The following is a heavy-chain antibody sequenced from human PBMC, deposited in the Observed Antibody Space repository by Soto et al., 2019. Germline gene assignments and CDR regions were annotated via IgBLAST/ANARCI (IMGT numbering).Heavy chain of an antibody. CDR1: GGTVSSYA. CDR3: ARDVSSDTTGFRGYDL. D-gene: IGHD3-10*01. J-gene: IGHJ4*02. V-gene: IGHV1-69*01. CDR2: FIPIFVSA. Sequence: QLHLVQSGAEVKKAGSSVKVSCKASGGTVSSYAITWVRQAPGKGLEWMGVFIPIFVSAHYAPKFQGRITITADESTSTADMELSGLTSEDTAMYSCARDVSSDTTGFRGYDLWGQGTQVTVS.